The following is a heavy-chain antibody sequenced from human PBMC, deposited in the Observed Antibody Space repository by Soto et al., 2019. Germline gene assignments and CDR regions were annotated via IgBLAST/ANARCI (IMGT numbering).Heavy chain of an antibody. CDR3: AREVNNYYGMDV. V-gene: IGHV4-30-4*01. CDR2: ISYSGST. Sequence: QVQLQESGPGLVKPSXXXXXXXSISGASIXXXXXXXXXXRQPPGKGLEWIGYISYSGSTYYNPSLKSRITISVDTSKTQFSLILSSVTAADTAVFYCAREVNNYYGMDVWGQGTTVTVSS. CDR1: GASIXXXXXX. J-gene: IGHJ6*02.